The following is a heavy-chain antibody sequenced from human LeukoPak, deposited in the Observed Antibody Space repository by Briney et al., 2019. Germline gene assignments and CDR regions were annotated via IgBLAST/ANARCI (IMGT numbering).Heavy chain of an antibody. CDR1: GGTFSSYA. Sequence: ASVKVSCKASGGTFSSYAISWVRQAPGQGLEWMGGIIPIFGTANYAQKFQGRVTITADESTSTAYMELSSLRSEDTAVYYCARVDPYSGSYSSFDYWGQGTLVTVSS. D-gene: IGHD1-26*01. CDR2: IIPIFGTA. CDR3: ARVDPYSGSYSSFDY. V-gene: IGHV1-69*01. J-gene: IGHJ4*02.